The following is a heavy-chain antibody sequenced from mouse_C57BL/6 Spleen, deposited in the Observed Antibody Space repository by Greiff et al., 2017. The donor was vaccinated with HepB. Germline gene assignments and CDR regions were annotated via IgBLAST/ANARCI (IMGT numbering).Heavy chain of an antibody. CDR1: GYTFTSYW. Sequence: QVQLKQPGAELVRPGSSVKLSCKASGYTFTSYWMDWVKQRPGQGLEWIGNIYPSDSETHYNQKFKDKATLTVDKSSSTAYMQLSSLTSEDSAVYYCARGDAYDYDGKAWCADWGQGTLVTVSA. CDR2: IYPSDSET. D-gene: IGHD2-4*01. V-gene: IGHV1-61*01. J-gene: IGHJ3*01. CDR3: ARGDAYDYDGKAWCAD.